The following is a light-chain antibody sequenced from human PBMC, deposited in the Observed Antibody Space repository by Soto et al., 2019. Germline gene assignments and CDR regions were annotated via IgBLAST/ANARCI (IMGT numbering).Light chain of an antibody. CDR2: STN. CDR3: LLYYGGQLGV. V-gene: IGLV7-43*01. CDR1: TGAVTSSNY. Sequence: QAVVTQEPSLTVSPGGTVTLTCAVYTGAVTSSNYPNWFQQKPGQAPMALIYSTNHKYSWTPARFSGSLLGGKAALTLSGVQPEDEADYYCLLYYGGQLGVFGGGTKLPS. J-gene: IGLJ2*01.